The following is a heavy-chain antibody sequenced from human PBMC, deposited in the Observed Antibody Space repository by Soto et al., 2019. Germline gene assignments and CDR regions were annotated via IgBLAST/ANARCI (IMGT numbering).Heavy chain of an antibody. CDR1: GGTFSSYA. CDR2: IIPIFGTA. D-gene: IGHD3-10*01. J-gene: IGHJ4*02. CDR3: ARLTYYYGSGSYVGDY. Sequence: QVQLVQSGAEVKKPGSSVKVSCKASGGTFSSYAISWVRQAPGQGLEWMGGIIPIFGTANYAQKFQGRVTISADESTSTAYMELSSLRSEDTAVYYCARLTYYYGSGSYVGDYWGQGTLVTVSS. V-gene: IGHV1-69*12.